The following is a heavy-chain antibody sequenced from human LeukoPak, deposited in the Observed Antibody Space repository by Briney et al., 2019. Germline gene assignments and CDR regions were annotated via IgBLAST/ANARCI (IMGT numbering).Heavy chain of an antibody. CDR2: IYHSGST. D-gene: IGHD3-9*01. J-gene: IGHJ5*02. CDR1: GVSFSGYY. Sequence: PSETLSLTCAVSGVSFSGYYWRWIRQPPGKGLEWVGDIYHSGSTNYNPSLKSRVTISVDMSTNQSSLKLSSVTAADTAVYYCASIPYYILTSYYKVDWFDPWGQGTLVTVSS. CDR3: ASIPYYILTSYYKVDWFDP. V-gene: IGHV4-34*01.